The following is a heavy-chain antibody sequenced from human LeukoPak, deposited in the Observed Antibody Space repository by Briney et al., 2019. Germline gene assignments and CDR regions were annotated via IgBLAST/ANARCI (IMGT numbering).Heavy chain of an antibody. J-gene: IGHJ6*02. D-gene: IGHD2-15*01. CDR1: GGSISSSNW. Sequence: SGTLSLTCAVSGGSISSSNWWSWVRQPPGKGLEWIGEIYHSGSTNYNPSLKSRVTISVDKSKNQFSLKLSSVTAADTAVYYCARTYCSGGSCYYYGMDVWGRGTTVTVSS. CDR2: IYHSGST. V-gene: IGHV4-4*02. CDR3: ARTYCSGGSCYYYGMDV.